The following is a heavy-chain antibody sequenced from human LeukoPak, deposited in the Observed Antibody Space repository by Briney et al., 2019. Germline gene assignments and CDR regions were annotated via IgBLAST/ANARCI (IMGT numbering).Heavy chain of an antibody. CDR1: GFTFSSYW. CDR2: IKQEGSEK. V-gene: IGHV3-7*02. D-gene: IGHD3-22*01. CDR3: ARFETYYYDSSGYYYFDY. J-gene: IGHJ4*02. Sequence: GGSLRLSCAAPGFTFSSYWISWVSQAPGKGLETVANIKQEGSEKYYVDSVKGRFTISRDNAKNSLSLQMNSLRAEDTAVYYCARFETYYYDSSGYYYFDYWGQGTLVTVSS.